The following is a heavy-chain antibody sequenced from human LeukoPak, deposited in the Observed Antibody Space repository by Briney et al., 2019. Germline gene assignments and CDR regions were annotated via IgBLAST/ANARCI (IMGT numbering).Heavy chain of an antibody. CDR3: TTVTRAYNYDYNFDF. V-gene: IGHV3-15*01. CDR1: GFTFSNAW. Sequence: GGSLRLSCAASGFTFSNAWMSWVRQAPGKGLEWVGRVKSRSDGGTTDYAAPVQGRFTISRDDSINTLYLQMTSLKTEDTALYYCTTVTRAYNYDYNFDFWGQGTLVTVSS. CDR2: VKSRSDGGTT. D-gene: IGHD5-18*01. J-gene: IGHJ4*02.